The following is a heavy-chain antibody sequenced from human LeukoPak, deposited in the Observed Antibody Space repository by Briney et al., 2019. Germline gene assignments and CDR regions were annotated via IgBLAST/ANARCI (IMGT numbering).Heavy chain of an antibody. CDR3: ARPHYDFWSGYPYYFDY. CDR1: GYSFTSYW. D-gene: IGHD3-3*01. CDR2: IYPGDSDT. V-gene: IGHV5-51*01. Sequence: GESLKISCKGSGYSFTSYWIGWVRQMPGKGLEWMGIIYPGDSDTRYSPSFPGQVTISADKSISTAYLQWSSLKASDTAMYYCARPHYDFWSGYPYYFDYWGQGTLVTVSS. J-gene: IGHJ4*02.